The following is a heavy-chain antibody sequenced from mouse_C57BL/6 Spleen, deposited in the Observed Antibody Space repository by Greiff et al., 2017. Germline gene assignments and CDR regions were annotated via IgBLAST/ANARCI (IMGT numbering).Heavy chain of an antibody. CDR3: ARRDYGYDSYYFDY. CDR2: IYPRSGNT. J-gene: IGHJ2*01. D-gene: IGHD2-2*01. Sequence: LQESGAELARPGASVKLSCKASGYTFTSYGISWVKQRTGQGLEWIGEIYPRSGNTYYNEKFKGKATLTADKSSSTAYMELRSLTSEDSAVYFCARRDYGYDSYYFDYWGQGATLTVSS. V-gene: IGHV1-81*01. CDR1: GYTFTSYG.